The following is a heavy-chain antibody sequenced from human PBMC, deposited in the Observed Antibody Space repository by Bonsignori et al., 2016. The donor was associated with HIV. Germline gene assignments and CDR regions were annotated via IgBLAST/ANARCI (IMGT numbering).Heavy chain of an antibody. CDR2: IVVGSGNT. V-gene: IGHV1-58*01. Sequence: SVKVSCKASGFTFTSSAVQWVRQARGQRLEWIGWIVVGSGNTNYAQKFQERVTITRDMSTSTAYMELSSLRSEDTAVYYCAADRLAYWYFDLWGRGTLVTVSS. J-gene: IGHJ2*01. CDR1: GFTFTSSA. D-gene: IGHD3-3*02. CDR3: AADRLAYWYFDL.